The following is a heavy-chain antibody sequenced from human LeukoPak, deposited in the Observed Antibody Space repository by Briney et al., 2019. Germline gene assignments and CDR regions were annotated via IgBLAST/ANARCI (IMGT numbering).Heavy chain of an antibody. CDR3: ARRPLLLMRYFDY. V-gene: IGHV4-39*01. CDR1: GGSLSSSSYY. J-gene: IGHJ4*02. D-gene: IGHD2/OR15-2a*01. Sequence: SETLSLTCTVSGGSLSSSSYYWGWIRQPPGKGLEWIGSIYYSGSTYYNPSLKSRVTISVDTSKNQFSLKLSSVTAADTAVYYCARRPLLLMRYFDYWGQGTLVTVSS. CDR2: IYYSGST.